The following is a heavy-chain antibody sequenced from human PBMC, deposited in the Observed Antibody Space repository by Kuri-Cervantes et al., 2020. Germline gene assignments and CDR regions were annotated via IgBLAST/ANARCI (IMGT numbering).Heavy chain of an antibody. CDR2: IYYSGST. D-gene: IGHD3-16*01. CDR3: ARLPLGTEVYFDY. J-gene: IGHJ4*02. CDR1: GGSISSSSYY. Sequence: GSLRLSCTVPGGSISSSSYYWGWIRQPPGKGLEWIGSIYYSGSTYYNPSLKSRVTISVDTSKNQFSLKLSSVTAADTAVYYCARLPLGTEVYFDYWGQGTLVTVSS. V-gene: IGHV4-39*01.